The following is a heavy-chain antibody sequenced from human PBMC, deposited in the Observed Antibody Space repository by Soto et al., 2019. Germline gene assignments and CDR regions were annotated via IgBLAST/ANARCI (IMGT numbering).Heavy chain of an antibody. CDR3: ARHSSTVVTSNWFDP. CDR1: GYSFTSYW. J-gene: IGHJ5*02. D-gene: IGHD2-21*02. Sequence: GESVKISCKGSGYSFTSYWIGGVRQMPGKGLEWMGIIYPGDSDTRYSPSFQGQVTISAEKSISTAYLQWSSLKAPDTAMYYSARHSSTVVTSNWFDPWGQGTLVTVSS. CDR2: IYPGDSDT. V-gene: IGHV5-51*01.